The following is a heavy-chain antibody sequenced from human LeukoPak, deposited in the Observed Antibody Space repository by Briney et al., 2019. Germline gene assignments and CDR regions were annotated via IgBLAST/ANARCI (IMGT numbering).Heavy chain of an antibody. D-gene: IGHD3-3*01. J-gene: IGHJ4*01. CDR2: INPNSGGT. Sequence: GASVKDSCKASGCTFTAYYMNWVGQAPGREGEGMGWINPNSGGTNYAQKFQGRGTMTRDTSSSTAYMQLSSLRSKDTAVYYCASGSGYYSPPPDYGGQGTLVTVSS. CDR1: GCTFTAYY. CDR3: ASGSGYYSPPPDY. V-gene: IGHV1-2*02.